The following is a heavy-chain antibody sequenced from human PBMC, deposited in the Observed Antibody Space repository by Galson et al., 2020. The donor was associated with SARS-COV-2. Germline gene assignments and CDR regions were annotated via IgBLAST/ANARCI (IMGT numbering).Heavy chain of an antibody. J-gene: IGHJ4*02. CDR2: IYYSGST. Sequence: SETLSLTCTVSGGPISSYYWSWIRQPPGKGLEWIGYIYYSGSTNYNPSLKSRVTISVDTSKNQFSLKLSSVTAADTAVYYCARSPGSWDPDYWGQGTLVTVSS. D-gene: IGHD6-13*01. CDR1: GGPISSYY. CDR3: ARSPGSWDPDY. V-gene: IGHV4-59*01.